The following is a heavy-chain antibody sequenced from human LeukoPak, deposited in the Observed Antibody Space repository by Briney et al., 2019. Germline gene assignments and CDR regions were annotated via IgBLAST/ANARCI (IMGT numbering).Heavy chain of an antibody. J-gene: IGHJ3*02. D-gene: IGHD6-19*01. CDR1: GFTFSSYG. CDR2: IYYSGST. Sequence: GSLRLSCAASGFTFSSYGMSWVRQPPGKGLEWIGSIYYSGSTYYNPSLKSRVTISVDTSKNQFSLKLSSVTAADTAVYYCARDRALGSSGPYHDAFDIWGQGTMVTVSS. V-gene: IGHV4-39*07. CDR3: ARDRALGSSGPYHDAFDI.